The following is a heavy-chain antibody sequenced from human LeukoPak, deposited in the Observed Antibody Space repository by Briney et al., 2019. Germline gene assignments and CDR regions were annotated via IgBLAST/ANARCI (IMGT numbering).Heavy chain of an antibody. D-gene: IGHD2-15*01. Sequence: SETLSLTCTVSGYSISSGYYWGWIRQPPGKGLEWIGSIYHSGSTYYNPSLKSRVTISVDTSKNQSSLKLSSVTAADTAVYYCARAPVIVVVVAASDAFDIWGQGTMVTVSS. CDR1: GYSISSGYY. J-gene: IGHJ3*02. CDR2: IYHSGST. CDR3: ARAPVIVVVVAASDAFDI. V-gene: IGHV4-38-2*02.